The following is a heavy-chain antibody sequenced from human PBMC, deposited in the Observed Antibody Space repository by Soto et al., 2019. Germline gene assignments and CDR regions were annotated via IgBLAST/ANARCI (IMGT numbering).Heavy chain of an antibody. J-gene: IGHJ5*02. V-gene: IGHV3-30-3*01. CDR3: ARDSDPHYYDSSGYPPLDFDP. CDR2: ISYDGSNK. D-gene: IGHD3-22*01. Sequence: GGSLRLSCAASGFTFSSYAMHWVRQAPGKGLEWVAVISYDGSNKYYADSVKGRFTISRDNSKNTLYLQMNSLRAEDTAVYYCARDSDPHYYDSSGYPPLDFDPWGQGTLVTVSS. CDR1: GFTFSSYA.